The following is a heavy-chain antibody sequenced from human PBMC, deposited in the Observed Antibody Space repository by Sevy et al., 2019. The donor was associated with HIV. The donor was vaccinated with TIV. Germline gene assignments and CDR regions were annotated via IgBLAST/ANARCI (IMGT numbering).Heavy chain of an antibody. CDR1: GYTLSELP. J-gene: IGHJ6*02. V-gene: IGHV1-24*01. CDR3: ATLDFWSDHPFYGTDV. D-gene: IGHD3-3*01. CDR2: FDPEDGET. Sequence: ASVKVSCKVSGYTLSELPMHWVRQAPGKGFEWLGGFDPEDGETIYAQKFQGRVTMTEDTSTDTAYMELSRLRSEDTAVYYCATLDFWSDHPFYGTDVWGQGTTVTVSS.